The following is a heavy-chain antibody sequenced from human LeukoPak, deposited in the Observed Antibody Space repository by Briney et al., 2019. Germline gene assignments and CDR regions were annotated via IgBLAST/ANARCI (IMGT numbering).Heavy chain of an antibody. V-gene: IGHV3-33*01. Sequence: GRSLRLSCAASGFTFSSYGMHWVRQAPGKGLEWVAVIWYDGSNKYYADSVKGRFTISRDNSKNTLYLQMNSLRAEDTAVYYCARSPRVGAAGHFDYWGQGTLVTVSS. CDR3: ARSPRVGAAGHFDY. D-gene: IGHD6-13*01. CDR1: GFTFSSYG. J-gene: IGHJ4*02. CDR2: IWYDGSNK.